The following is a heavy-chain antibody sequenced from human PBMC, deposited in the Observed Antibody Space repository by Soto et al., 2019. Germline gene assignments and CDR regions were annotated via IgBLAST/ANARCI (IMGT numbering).Heavy chain of an antibody. Sequence: QVQLQQWGAGLLKPSETLSLTCAVYGGSFSGYYWSWIRQAPGKGLEWIGEINHSGSTNYNPSLKSRVTISVDTSKNQLSLKLSSVTAADTAVYYFARGRGVVVAPFDYWGQGTLVTVSS. CDR1: GGSFSGYY. V-gene: IGHV4-34*01. CDR3: ARGRGVVVAPFDY. J-gene: IGHJ4*02. CDR2: INHSGST. D-gene: IGHD2-15*01.